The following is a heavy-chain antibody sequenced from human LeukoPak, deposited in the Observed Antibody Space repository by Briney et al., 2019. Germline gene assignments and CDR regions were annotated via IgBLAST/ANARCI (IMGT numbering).Heavy chain of an antibody. D-gene: IGHD3-22*01. Sequence: SETLSLTCAVYGGSFSGYYWSWIRQPPGKGLEWIGEINHSGSTNYNPSLKSRVTISVDTSKNQFSLKLSSVTAADTAVYYCARDTHAYDSSGYAAGYWGQGTLVTVSS. J-gene: IGHJ4*02. CDR2: INHSGST. CDR3: ARDTHAYDSSGYAAGY. CDR1: GGSFSGYY. V-gene: IGHV4-34*01.